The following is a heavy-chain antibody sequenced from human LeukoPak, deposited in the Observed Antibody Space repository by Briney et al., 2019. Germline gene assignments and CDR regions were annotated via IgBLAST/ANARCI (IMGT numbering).Heavy chain of an antibody. CDR2: IYYSGST. Sequence: SQTLSLTCTVSGGSISSSSYYWGWIRQPPGKGLEWIGSIYYSGSTYYNPSLKSRVTISVGTSKNQFSLKLSSVTAADTAVYYCARRGTGIVVVPAASLAFDIWGQGTMVTVSS. J-gene: IGHJ3*02. CDR3: ARRGTGIVVVPAASLAFDI. V-gene: IGHV4-39*01. D-gene: IGHD2-2*01. CDR1: GGSISSSSYY.